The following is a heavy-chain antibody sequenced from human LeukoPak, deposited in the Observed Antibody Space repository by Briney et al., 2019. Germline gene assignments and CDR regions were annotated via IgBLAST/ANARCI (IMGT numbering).Heavy chain of an antibody. V-gene: IGHV3-48*01. Sequence: GGSLRLSCAASGFTFSSYSMNWVRQAPGEGLEWVSYISSLSGTIYYADSVKGRFTISRDNAKNSLYLQMDSLRAEDTAVYYCARQPPSQGGWYFDRRGYYFDYWGQGTLVTVSS. D-gene: IGHD6-19*01. CDR3: ARQPPSQGGWYFDRRGYYFDY. CDR2: ISSLSGTI. CDR1: GFTFSSYS. J-gene: IGHJ4*02.